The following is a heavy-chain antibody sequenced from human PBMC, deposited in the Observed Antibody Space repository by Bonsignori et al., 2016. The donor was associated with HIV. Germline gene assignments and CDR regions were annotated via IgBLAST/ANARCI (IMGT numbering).Heavy chain of an antibody. V-gene: IGHV5-51*01. J-gene: IGHJ4*02. D-gene: IGHD2-15*01. CDR2: IYPGDSDT. CDR3: ARRDIVSNFDY. Sequence: VRQMPGKGLEWMGIIYPGDSDTRYSPSFQGQVTISADKSISTAYLQWSSLKASDTAMYYCARRDIVSNFDYWGQGTLVTVSS.